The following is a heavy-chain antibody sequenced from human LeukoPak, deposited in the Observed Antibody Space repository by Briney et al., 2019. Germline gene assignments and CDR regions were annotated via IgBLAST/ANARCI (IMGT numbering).Heavy chain of an antibody. CDR1: GGSFSGYY. Sequence: LSLTCAVYGGSFSGYYWSWIRQPPGKGLEWVSYISSSSSTIYYADSVKGRFTISRDNAKNSLYLQMNSLRAEDTAVYYCAKDRNMIVVVIDYWGQGTLVTVSS. J-gene: IGHJ4*02. D-gene: IGHD3-22*01. V-gene: IGHV3-11*01. CDR2: ISSSSSTI. CDR3: AKDRNMIVVVIDY.